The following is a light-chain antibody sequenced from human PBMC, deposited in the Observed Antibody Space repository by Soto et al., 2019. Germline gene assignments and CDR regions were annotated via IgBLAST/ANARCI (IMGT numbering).Light chain of an antibody. CDR3: SSYTSSSTSWV. CDR1: SSDVGGYNY. CDR2: DVS. Sequence: ALTQPASVSGSPGQSITISCTGTSSDVGGYNYVSWYQQHPGKAPKLMIYDVSNRPSGVSNRFSGSKSGNTASLTISGLQAEDEADYYCSSYTSSSTSWVFGGGTKLTVL. J-gene: IGLJ3*02. V-gene: IGLV2-14*01.